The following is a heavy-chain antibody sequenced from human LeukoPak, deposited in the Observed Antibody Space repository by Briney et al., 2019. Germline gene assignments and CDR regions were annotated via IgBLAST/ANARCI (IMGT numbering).Heavy chain of an antibody. D-gene: IGHD2-15*01. CDR3: AKHSAAIVVVVAAYYYYGMDV. CDR1: GFTFSSYW. Sequence: GGSLRLSCAASGFTFSSYWMSWVRQAPGKGLEWVSAISGSGGSTYYADSVKGRFTISRDNSKNTLYLQMNSLRAEDTAVYYCAKHSAAIVVVVAAYYYYGMDVWGQGTTVTVSS. J-gene: IGHJ6*02. V-gene: IGHV3-23*01. CDR2: ISGSGGST.